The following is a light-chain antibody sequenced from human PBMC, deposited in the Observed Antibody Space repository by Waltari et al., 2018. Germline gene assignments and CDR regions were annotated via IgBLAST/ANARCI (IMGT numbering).Light chain of an antibody. J-gene: IGKJ1*01. V-gene: IGKV3-20*01. CDR2: GAS. CDR3: QQFSFSTRWT. CDR1: QSVSGNS. Sequence: ENLLTPSPGTLSVSPGERATLFCRASQSVSGNSLAWYQQKPGQAPRLLIYGASSRATGIPDRFSGSGSGTDFTLTISRVAPEDFAVYYCQQFSFSTRWTFGQGTKVEIK.